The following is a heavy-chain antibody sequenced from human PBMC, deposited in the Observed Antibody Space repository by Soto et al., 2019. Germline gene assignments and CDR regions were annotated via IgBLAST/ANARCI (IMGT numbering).Heavy chain of an antibody. CDR1: GFTFSSYG. J-gene: IGHJ4*02. Sequence: QVQLVESGGGVVQPGRSLRLSCAASGFTFSSYGMHWVRQAPGKGLEWVAVISYDGSNKYYADSVKGRFTISRDNSKNTLYLQMNSLRAEDTAVYYCATRYYYDSSGYVISDYWGQGTLVTVSS. V-gene: IGHV3-30*03. D-gene: IGHD3-22*01. CDR2: ISYDGSNK. CDR3: ATRYYYDSSGYVISDY.